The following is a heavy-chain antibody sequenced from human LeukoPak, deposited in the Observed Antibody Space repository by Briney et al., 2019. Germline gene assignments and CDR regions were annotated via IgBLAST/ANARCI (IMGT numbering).Heavy chain of an antibody. CDR1: GFTVSSSY. J-gene: IGHJ4*02. D-gene: IGHD2-2*01. CDR2: IYSGGST. CDR3: AKVVPAATCLDY. V-gene: IGHV3-53*01. Sequence: PGGSLRLSCAASGFTVSSSYMSWVRQAPGKGLEWVSVIYSGGSTYYADSVKGRFTISRDNSKNTLYLQMNSLRAEDTAVYYCAKVVPAATCLDYWGQGTLVTVSS.